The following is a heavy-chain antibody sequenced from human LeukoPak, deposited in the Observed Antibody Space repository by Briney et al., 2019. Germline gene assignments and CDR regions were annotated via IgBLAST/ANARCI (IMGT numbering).Heavy chain of an antibody. D-gene: IGHD6-19*01. CDR3: TTSSYSSGLHYYYYYYMDV. J-gene: IGHJ6*03. CDR1: GFTFSNAW. Sequence: GGSLRLSCAASGFTFSNAWMNWVRQAPGKGLEWVGRIKSTTDGVTTDYAAPVKGRFTISREDSESTLFLQMNSLRIEDTAVYYCTTSSYSSGLHYYYYYYMDVWGKGTTVTVSS. V-gene: IGHV3-15*01. CDR2: IKSTTDGVTT.